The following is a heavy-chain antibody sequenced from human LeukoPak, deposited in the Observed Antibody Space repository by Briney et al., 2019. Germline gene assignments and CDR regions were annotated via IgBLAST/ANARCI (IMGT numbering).Heavy chain of an antibody. Sequence: GGSLKLSCVAPGFTFSASAIHWGRQSSGKGLEWMGRMDQVTNLLATALAASVKSRVSVSRDASKNTAYLHKNTLKAEDTALYYCTRESGTYNGFDPWGQGALVTVSS. J-gene: IGHJ5*02. CDR1: GFTFSASA. V-gene: IGHV3-73*01. D-gene: IGHD1-26*01. CDR2: MDQVTNLLAT. CDR3: TRESGTYNGFDP.